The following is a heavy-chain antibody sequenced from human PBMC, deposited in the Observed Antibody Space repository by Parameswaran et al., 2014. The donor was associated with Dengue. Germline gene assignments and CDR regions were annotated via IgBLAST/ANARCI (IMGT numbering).Heavy chain of an antibody. CDR2: IYYSGST. D-gene: IGHD6-19*01. J-gene: IGHJ6*02. V-gene: IGHV4-59*08. CDR3: ASSGWPNYYYYGMTS. Sequence: PGKGLEWIGYIYYSGSTNYNPSLKSRVTISVDTSKNQFSLKLSSVTAADTAVYYCASSGWPNYYYYGMTSGAKGPRSPSP.